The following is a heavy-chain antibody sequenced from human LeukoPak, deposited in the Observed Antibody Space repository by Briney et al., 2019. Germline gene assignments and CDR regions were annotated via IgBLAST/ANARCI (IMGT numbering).Heavy chain of an antibody. D-gene: IGHD3-10*01. V-gene: IGHV3-21*01. CDR3: ASGNPPQYYYDSG. CDR2: ISSSSSYI. CDR1: TFTKAW. Sequence: GGSLRLSCVLSTFTKAWMNWVRQAPGKGLEWVSSISSSSSYINYADSVKGRFTISRDNAKNSLYLQMNSLRAEDTAVYYCASGNPPQYYYDSGGGQGTLVTVSS. J-gene: IGHJ4*02.